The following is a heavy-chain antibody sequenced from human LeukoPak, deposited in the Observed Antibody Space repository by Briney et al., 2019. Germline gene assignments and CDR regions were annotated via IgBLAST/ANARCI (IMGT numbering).Heavy chain of an antibody. J-gene: IGHJ6*03. D-gene: IGHD1-26*01. CDR1: GFTFSRYW. V-gene: IGHV3-7*01. Sequence: GGSLRLPCAASGFTFSRYWMSWVRQAPGKGLEWVANIKQDGSEKYYVDSVKGRFTISRDNAKNSLYLQMNSLRAEDTAVYYCAREEWELLRYYYYYMDVWGKGTTVTVSS. CDR2: IKQDGSEK. CDR3: AREEWELLRYYYYYMDV.